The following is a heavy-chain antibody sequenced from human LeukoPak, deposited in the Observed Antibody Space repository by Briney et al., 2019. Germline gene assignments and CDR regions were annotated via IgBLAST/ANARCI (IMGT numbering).Heavy chain of an antibody. CDR1: GGSISSSSYY. J-gene: IGHJ2*01. Sequence: EPSETLSLTCTVSGGSISSSSYYWGWIRQPPGKGLEWIGSIYYSGSTYYNPSLKSRVTISVDTSKNQFSLKLSSVTAADTAVYYCARRRGNYYLALRYFDLWGRGTLVTVSS. CDR3: ARRRGNYYLALRYFDL. D-gene: IGHD1-26*01. CDR2: IYYSGST. V-gene: IGHV4-39*01.